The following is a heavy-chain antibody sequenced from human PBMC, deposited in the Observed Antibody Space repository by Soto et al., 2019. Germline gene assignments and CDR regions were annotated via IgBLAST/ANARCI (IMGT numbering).Heavy chain of an antibody. CDR3: ARGGLPAQGNYYYYGMDV. J-gene: IGHJ6*02. Sequence: SVKVSCKASGGTFSSYAISWVRQAPGQGLEWMGGIIPIFGTANYAQKFQGRVTITADESTSTAYMELSSLRSEDTAVYYCARGGLPAQGNYYYYGMDVWGQETTVTVSS. CDR1: GGTFSSYA. D-gene: IGHD2-2*01. V-gene: IGHV1-69*13. CDR2: IIPIFGTA.